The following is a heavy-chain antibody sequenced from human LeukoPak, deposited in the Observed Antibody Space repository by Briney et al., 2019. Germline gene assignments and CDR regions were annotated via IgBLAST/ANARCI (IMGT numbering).Heavy chain of an antibody. CDR1: GDSISGGGFY. CDR3: ARHSPRYSDAFDI. V-gene: IGHV4-61*08. Sequence: SQTLSLTCSVSGDSISGGGFYWSWIRQPPGKGLEWIGYIYYSGSTNYNPSLKSRVTISVDTSKNQFSLKLSSVTAADTAVYYCARHSPRYSDAFDIWGQGTMVTVSS. J-gene: IGHJ3*02. CDR2: IYYSGST. D-gene: IGHD2-15*01.